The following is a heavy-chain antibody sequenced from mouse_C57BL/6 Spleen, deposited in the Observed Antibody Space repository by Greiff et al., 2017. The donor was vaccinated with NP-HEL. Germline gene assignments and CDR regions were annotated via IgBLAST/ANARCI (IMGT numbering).Heavy chain of an antibody. CDR1: GYTFTSYW. CDR2: IDPSDSET. CDR3: ARGGNYYGSREEYYFDY. J-gene: IGHJ2*01. Sequence: QVQLQQPGAELVRPGSSVKLSCKASGYTFTSYWMHWVKQRPIQGLEWIGNIDPSDSETHYNQTFKDKATLTVDKSSSTAYMQLSSLTSEDSAVYYCARGGNYYGSREEYYFDYWGQGTTLTVSS. V-gene: IGHV1-52*01. D-gene: IGHD1-1*01.